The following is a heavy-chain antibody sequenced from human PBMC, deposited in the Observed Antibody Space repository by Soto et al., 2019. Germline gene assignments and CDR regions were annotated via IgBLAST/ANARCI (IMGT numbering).Heavy chain of an antibody. D-gene: IGHD4-17*01. J-gene: IGHJ4*02. V-gene: IGHV3-21*01. Sequence: EVQLVESGGGLVKPGGSLRLSCAASGFTFSGYSMNWVRQAPGKGLEWVSSISGSSTYIYYADSVKGRFTISRDNAKNSLYLQMNSLRAEDTAVYYCARVSYGDHLADYWGQGTLVTVSS. CDR3: ARVSYGDHLADY. CDR2: ISGSSTYI. CDR1: GFTFSGYS.